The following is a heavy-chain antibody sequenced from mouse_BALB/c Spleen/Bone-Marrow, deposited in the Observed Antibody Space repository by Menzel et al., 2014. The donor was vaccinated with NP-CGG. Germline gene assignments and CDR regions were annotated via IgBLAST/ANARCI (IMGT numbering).Heavy chain of an antibody. J-gene: IGHJ2*01. V-gene: IGHV1-4*02. D-gene: IGHD1-1*01. CDR1: GYTFTSFT. CDR3: AREATYYAYFDY. CDR2: INPTRGYT. Sequence: QVQLQQSAPELARPGASVKMSCKASGYTFTSFTIQGIKQGPGQGLEWIGYINPTRGYTDYNQKFKDRTTLTADKSSSTTYMQLTSLTSEDSAVYYCAREATYYAYFDYWGPGTALAVSS.